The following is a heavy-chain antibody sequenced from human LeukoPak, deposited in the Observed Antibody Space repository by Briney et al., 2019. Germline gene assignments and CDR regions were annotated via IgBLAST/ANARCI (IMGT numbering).Heavy chain of an antibody. J-gene: IGHJ4*02. V-gene: IGHV1-2*02. Sequence: GASVKVSCKASGYTFTGYYMHWVRQAPGQGLEWMGWINPNSGGTNYAQKFQGRVTMTRDTSISTAYMELSRLRSDDTAVYYCARARGITMVRGAAYFDYQGQGTLVTVSS. CDR1: GYTFTGYY. CDR3: ARARGITMVRGAAYFDY. D-gene: IGHD3-10*01. CDR2: INPNSGGT.